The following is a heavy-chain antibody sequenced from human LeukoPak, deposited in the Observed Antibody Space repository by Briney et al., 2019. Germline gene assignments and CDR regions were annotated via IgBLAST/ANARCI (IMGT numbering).Heavy chain of an antibody. J-gene: IGHJ4*02. Sequence: SETLSLTCTVSGGSISTSNYYWGWIRQPPGKGLEWIGNIFYSGSTYYSPSLRSRVTISLDTSRNQFSLKLNSVTAADTAVYYCVKTNSWPDYYFDYWGQGTLVTVSS. V-gene: IGHV4-39*07. CDR1: GGSISTSNYY. CDR3: VKTNSWPDYYFDY. CDR2: IFYSGST. D-gene: IGHD6-13*01.